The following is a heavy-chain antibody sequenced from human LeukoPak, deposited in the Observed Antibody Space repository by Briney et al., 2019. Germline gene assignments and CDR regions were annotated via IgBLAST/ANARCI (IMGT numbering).Heavy chain of an antibody. CDR2: INPSGGSP. CDR3: ARGGQVAPQPGNWFDP. CDR1: GYTFISNY. V-gene: IGHV1-46*01. J-gene: IGHJ5*02. D-gene: IGHD2-2*01. Sequence: GASVKVSCKASGYTFISNYLNWVRQAPGQGLEWVGIINPSGGSPSYAQKFQGRVTMTRDMSTSTVYMTLSSLKSEDTAVYYSARGGQVAPQPGNWFDPWGQGTLVTVSS.